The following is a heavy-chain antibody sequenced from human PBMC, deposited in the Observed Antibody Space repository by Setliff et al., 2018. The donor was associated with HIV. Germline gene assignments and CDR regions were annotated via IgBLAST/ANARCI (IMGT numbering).Heavy chain of an antibody. D-gene: IGHD1-26*01. J-gene: IGHJ1*01. CDR3: AGSKGATRPSAEYFQN. CDR2: IYYSGST. V-gene: IGHV4-59*01. CDR1: GGSISSYY. Sequence: SETLSLTCTVSGGSISSYYWSWTRQPPGKGLEWIGYIYYSGSTNYNPSLKCRVTISVDTSKNQFSLKLSSVTAADTAIYYCAGSKGATRPSAEYFQNWGQGTLVTVSS.